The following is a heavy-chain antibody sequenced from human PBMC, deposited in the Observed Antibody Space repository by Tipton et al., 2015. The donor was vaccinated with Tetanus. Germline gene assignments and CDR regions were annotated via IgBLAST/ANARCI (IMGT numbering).Heavy chain of an antibody. CDR1: GFTFSGYG. D-gene: IGHD2-21*01. CDR2: IWYDGSNK. Sequence: SLRLSCAASGFTFSGYGMHWVRRAPGKGLEWVAVIWYDGSNKYYADSVKGRFTIPRDNSKNTLYLQMNSLRAEDTAVYYCARGTSRIVYYFDYWGQGTLVTVSS. V-gene: IGHV3-33*01. CDR3: ARGTSRIVYYFDY. J-gene: IGHJ4*02.